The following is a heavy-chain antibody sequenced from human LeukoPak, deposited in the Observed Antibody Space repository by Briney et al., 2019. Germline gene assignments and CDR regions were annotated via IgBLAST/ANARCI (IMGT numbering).Heavy chain of an antibody. D-gene: IGHD5-18*01. CDR2: ISYDGSNK. CDR3: ARDVDTANNYYYYGMDV. CDR1: GFTFSSYA. Sequence: GGSLRLSCAASGFTFSSYAIHWVRQAPGKGLEWVAVISYDGSNKYYADSVKGRFTISRDNSKNTLYLQMNSLRAEDTAVYYCARDVDTANNYYYYGMDVWGQGTTVTVSS. V-gene: IGHV3-30*04. J-gene: IGHJ6*02.